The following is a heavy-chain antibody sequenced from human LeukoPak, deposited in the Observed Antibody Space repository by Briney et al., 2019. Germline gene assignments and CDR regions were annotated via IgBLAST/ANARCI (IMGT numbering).Heavy chain of an antibody. CDR3: ARGKMATKRRYFDY. J-gene: IGHJ4*02. Sequence: PSETLSLTCAVYGGSFSGYYWSWIRQPPGKGLEWIGEINHSGSTNYNPSLKSRVTISVDTSKNQFSLKLSSVTAADTAVYYCARGKMATKRRYFDYWRQGTLVTVSS. CDR2: INHSGST. D-gene: IGHD5-24*01. CDR1: GGSFSGYY. V-gene: IGHV4-34*01.